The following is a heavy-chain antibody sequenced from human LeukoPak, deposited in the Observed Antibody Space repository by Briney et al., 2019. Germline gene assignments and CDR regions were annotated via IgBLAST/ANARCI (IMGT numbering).Heavy chain of an antibody. D-gene: IGHD1-7*01. CDR1: GLTFSNYA. J-gene: IGHJ6*03. V-gene: IGHV3-23*01. CDR3: AKVAGTTRYYYYYMDV. CDR2: ISGSGSST. Sequence: GGSLRLSCAASGLTFSNYAMSWVRQAPGKGLEWVSSISGSGSSTYYADSVKGRFTISRDNSKSTLYLQMNNVRAEDTAVYYCAKVAGTTRYYYYYMDVWGKGTTVTVSS.